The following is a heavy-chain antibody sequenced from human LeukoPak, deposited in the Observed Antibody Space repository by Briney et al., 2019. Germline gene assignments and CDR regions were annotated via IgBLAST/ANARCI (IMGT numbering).Heavy chain of an antibody. CDR3: VRDLDQNDFWSGYWPDAADS. CDR2: MWNDGSNE. V-gene: IGHV3-33*01. CDR1: GFHFSTYG. D-gene: IGHD3-3*01. J-gene: IGHJ3*02. Sequence: PGGSVTLPCAACGFHFSTYGMLGPPQAPGKGLEGVALMWNDGSNEYYGDSVKGRFIISRDNSRNTLYLQMSSLRVEDTAVYYCVRDLDQNDFWSGYWPDAADSWGQGTMVFVSS.